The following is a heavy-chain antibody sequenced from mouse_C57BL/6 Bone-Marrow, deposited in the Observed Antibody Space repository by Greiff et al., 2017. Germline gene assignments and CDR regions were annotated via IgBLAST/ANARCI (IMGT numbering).Heavy chain of an antibody. CDR1: GFNIKDDY. J-gene: IGHJ2*01. D-gene: IGHD4-1*01. Sequence: VQLQQSGAELVRPGASVKLSCTASGFNIKDDYMHWVKQRPEQGLEWIGWIDPENGDTEYASKFQGKATITADTSSNTAYRQLSSLTSEDTAVYYCTTGTGTGFDYWGQGTTLTVSS. CDR2: IDPENGDT. CDR3: TTGTGTGFDY. V-gene: IGHV14-4*01.